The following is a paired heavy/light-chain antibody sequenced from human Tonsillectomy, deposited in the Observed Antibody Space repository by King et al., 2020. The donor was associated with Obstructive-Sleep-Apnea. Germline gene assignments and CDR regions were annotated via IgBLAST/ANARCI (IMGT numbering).Light chain of an antibody. J-gene: IGLJ2*01. V-gene: IGLV1-40*01. CDR1: SSNFGAGYD. Sequence: QSVLTQPPSVSGAPGQRVTISCTGSSSNFGAGYDVHWYQQLPGTAPKLLIYGNNNRPSGVPDRFSGSKSGTSASLAITGLQAEDEADYYCQSYDSSLSEVVFGGGTKLTVL. CDR3: QSYDSSLSEVV. CDR2: GNN.
Heavy chain of an antibody. Sequence: EMQLVQSGGGLVQPGGSLRLSCAASGFTVSSNYMSWVRQAPGKGLEWVSVLYSGHSTYYGNSVKGRFTISRDNSKNTLYLQMNSLRAEDTAVYYCATTYSITWSGDWFDPWGQGTLVTVSS. J-gene: IGHJ5*02. D-gene: IGHD6-13*01. V-gene: IGHV3-66*01. CDR3: ATTYSITWSGDWFDP. CDR1: GFTVSSNY. CDR2: LYSGHST.